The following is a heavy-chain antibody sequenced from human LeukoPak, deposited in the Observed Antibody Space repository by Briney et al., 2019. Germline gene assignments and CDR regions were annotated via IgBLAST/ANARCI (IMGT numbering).Heavy chain of an antibody. CDR1: GYSISSGYY. CDR3: ARDLSKYSYGFDAFDI. V-gene: IGHV4-38-2*02. D-gene: IGHD5-18*01. J-gene: IGHJ3*02. CDR2: IYHSGST. Sequence: SETLSLTCAVSGYSISSGYYWGWIRQPPGKGLEWIGGIYHSGSTYYNPSLKSRVTISVDTSKNQFSLKLSSVTAADTAVHYCARDLSKYSYGFDAFDIWGQGTMVTVSS.